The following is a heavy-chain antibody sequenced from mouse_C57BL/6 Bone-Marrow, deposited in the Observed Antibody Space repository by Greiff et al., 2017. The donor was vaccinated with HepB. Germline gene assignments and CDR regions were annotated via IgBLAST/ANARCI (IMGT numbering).Heavy chain of an antibody. Sequence: VQVVESGPELVKPGASVKISCKASGYAFSSSWMNWVKQRPGKGLEWIGRIYPGDGDTNYNGKFKGKATLTADKSSSTAYMQLSSLTSEDSAVYFCARGGFWYFDVWGTGTTVTVSS. CDR3: ARGGFWYFDV. D-gene: IGHD3-1*01. V-gene: IGHV1-82*01. J-gene: IGHJ1*03. CDR2: IYPGDGDT. CDR1: GYAFSSSW.